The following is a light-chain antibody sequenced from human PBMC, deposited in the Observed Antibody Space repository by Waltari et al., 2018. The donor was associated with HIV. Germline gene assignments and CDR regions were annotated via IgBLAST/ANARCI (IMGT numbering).Light chain of an antibody. CDR1: QILLYTSNNKNF. V-gene: IGKV4-1*01. Sequence: DIVMTQSPESLPVSLGERASINCKSSQILLYTSNNKNFLAWYQQKPGQPPKLLIYWAFTRESGVPDRFSGSGSGTDVTLTISGLQADDVAIYYCQQYYTTPLTFGGGTKVEI. CDR3: QQYYTTPLT. J-gene: IGKJ4*01. CDR2: WAF.